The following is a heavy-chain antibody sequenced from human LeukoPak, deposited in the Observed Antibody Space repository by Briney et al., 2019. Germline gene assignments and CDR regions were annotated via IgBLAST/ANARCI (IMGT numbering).Heavy chain of an antibody. D-gene: IGHD4-17*01. CDR3: ARAYRDYDEYFQH. Sequence: GGSLRLSCAASGFTFSSYSMNWVRQAPGKGLEWVSSISSSSSYIYYADSVKGRFTISRDNAKNSLYLQMNSLRAEDTAVYYCARAYRDYDEYFQHWGQGTLVTVSS. CDR2: ISSSSSYI. CDR1: GFTFSSYS. J-gene: IGHJ1*01. V-gene: IGHV3-21*01.